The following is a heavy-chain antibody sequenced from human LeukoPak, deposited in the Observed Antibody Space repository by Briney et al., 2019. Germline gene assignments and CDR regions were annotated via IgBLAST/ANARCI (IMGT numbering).Heavy chain of an antibody. D-gene: IGHD3-16*02. CDR1: GFTFDDYG. V-gene: IGHV3-20*04. Sequence: RPGGSLRLSCAASGFTFDDYGMSWVRPAPGKGLEWVSGINWNGGSTGYADSVKGRFTISRDNAKNSLYLQMNSLRAEDTALYYCARMGHVWGSYRYTEYYFDYWGQGTLVTVSS. CDR3: ARMGHVWGSYRYTEYYFDY. J-gene: IGHJ4*02. CDR2: INWNGGST.